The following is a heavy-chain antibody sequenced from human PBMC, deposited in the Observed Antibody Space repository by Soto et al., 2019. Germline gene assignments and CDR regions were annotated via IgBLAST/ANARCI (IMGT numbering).Heavy chain of an antibody. CDR3: ARGDIGAMDV. Sequence: SETLSLTCAVSGGSISSGGYSWSWIRQPPGKGLEWIGYIYRSGNTYYNPSLKSRVTISVDRSKNQFSLKLSSVTAADTAVYYCARGDIGAMDVWGQGTTVTV. CDR2: IYRSGNT. V-gene: IGHV4-30-2*01. J-gene: IGHJ6*02. CDR1: GGSISSGGYS.